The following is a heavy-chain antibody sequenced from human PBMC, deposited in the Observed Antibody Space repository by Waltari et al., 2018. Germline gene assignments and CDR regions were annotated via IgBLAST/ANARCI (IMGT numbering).Heavy chain of an antibody. Sequence: VQLVESGGGLVKPGGSLRLSCAASGFTFSDYYMSWIRQAPGKGLEWVSAISGSGGSTYYADSVKGRFTISRDNSKNTLYLQMNSLRAEDTAVYYCAKDFRGRGGAFDIWGQGTMVTVSS. CDR1: GFTFSDYY. J-gene: IGHJ3*02. D-gene: IGHD3-10*01. CDR2: ISGSGGST. CDR3: AKDFRGRGGAFDI. V-gene: IGHV3-23*04.